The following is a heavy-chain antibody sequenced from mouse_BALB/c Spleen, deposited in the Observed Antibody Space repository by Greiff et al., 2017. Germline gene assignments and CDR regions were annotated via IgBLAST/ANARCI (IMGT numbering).Heavy chain of an antibody. CDR3: ARGLPYAMDY. V-gene: IGHV5-17*02. Sequence: EVQGVESGGGLVQPGGSRKLSCAASGFTFSSFGMHWVRQAPEKGLEWVAYISSGSSTIYYADTVKGRFTISRDNPKNTLFLQMTSLRSEDTAMYYCARGLPYAMDYWGQGTSVTVSS. CDR2: ISSGSSTI. J-gene: IGHJ4*01. D-gene: IGHD3-1*01. CDR1: GFTFSSFG.